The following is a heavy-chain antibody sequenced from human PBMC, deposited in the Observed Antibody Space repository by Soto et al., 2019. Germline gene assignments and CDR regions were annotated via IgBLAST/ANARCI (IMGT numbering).Heavy chain of an antibody. J-gene: IGHJ1*01. Sequence: GGSLRLSCAASGFTFSSYAMSWVRQPPGKGLEWVSAISGSGGNTYYSDSVKGRFTISRDNSKNTLYLQMNSLRAEDTALYYYARDSYYDSSGPFPRWGQGTRVTVSS. V-gene: IGHV3-23*01. D-gene: IGHD3-22*01. CDR2: ISGSGGNT. CDR3: ARDSYYDSSGPFPR. CDR1: GFTFSSYA.